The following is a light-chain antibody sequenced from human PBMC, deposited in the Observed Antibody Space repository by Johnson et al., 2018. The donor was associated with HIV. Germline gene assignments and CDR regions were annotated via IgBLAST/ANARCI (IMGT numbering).Light chain of an antibody. V-gene: IGLV1-51*02. CDR3: GTWDSSLSANV. J-gene: IGLJ1*01. Sequence: QPVLTQPPSVSAAPGQKVTISCSGSSSNIGNNYVSWYQQLPGTAPKVLIYEDNKRPSGIPDRFSGSKSGTSATLGITGLQTGDEADYYCGTWDSSLSANVFGTGTKVTVL. CDR1: SSNIGNNY. CDR2: EDN.